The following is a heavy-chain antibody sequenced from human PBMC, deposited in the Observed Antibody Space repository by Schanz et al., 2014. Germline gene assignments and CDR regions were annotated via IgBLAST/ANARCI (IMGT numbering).Heavy chain of an antibody. Sequence: QVQVVQSGGGLVKPGGSLRLSCAASGFVFGDYYMTWIRQAPGKGLEWLSFISDSGTYTYYADSVKGRFTISRDNSKNTLFLQMSSVRSEDTAVYYCARDPATEIWYAAGKPIDSCGEGTLLTVSS. D-gene: IGHD6-13*01. CDR2: ISDSGTYT. V-gene: IGHV3-11*06. J-gene: IGHJ4*02. CDR3: ARDPATEIWYAAGKPIDS. CDR1: GFVFGDYY.